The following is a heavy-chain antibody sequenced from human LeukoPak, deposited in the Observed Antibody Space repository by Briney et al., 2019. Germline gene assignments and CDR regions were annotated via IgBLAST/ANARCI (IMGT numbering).Heavy chain of an antibody. V-gene: IGHV3-9*01. CDR3: ARVKSGSYYVYWYFDL. Sequence: PGGSLRLSCVASGFTFRDYAMHWVRQAPGKGLEWVSSISWNSDSIGYADSVKGRFTISRDNAKNSLYLQMNSLRAEDTAMYYCARVKSGSYYVYWYFDLWGRGTLVTVSS. CDR2: ISWNSDSI. D-gene: IGHD1-26*01. CDR1: GFTFRDYA. J-gene: IGHJ2*01.